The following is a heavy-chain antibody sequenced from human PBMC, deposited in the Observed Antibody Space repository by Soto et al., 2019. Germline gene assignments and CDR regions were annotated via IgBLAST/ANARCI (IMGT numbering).Heavy chain of an antibody. D-gene: IGHD6-13*01. V-gene: IGHV4-39*01. Sequence: SETLSLTCTVSGGSISSSSYYWGWIRQPPGKGLEWIGSIYYSGSTYYNPSLKSRVTISVDTSKNQFSLKLSSVTAADTAVYYCASAPGIALMVVWGKGTTVTVSS. CDR2: IYYSGST. CDR3: ASAPGIALMVV. CDR1: GGSISSSSYY. J-gene: IGHJ6*03.